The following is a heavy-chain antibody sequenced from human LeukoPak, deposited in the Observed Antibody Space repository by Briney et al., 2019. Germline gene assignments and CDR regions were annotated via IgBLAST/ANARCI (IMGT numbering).Heavy chain of an antibody. CDR3: ARADPVTRRRGGAFDI. CDR2: IYSSGST. CDR1: GGSISSSSYY. J-gene: IGHJ3*02. V-gene: IGHV4-39*07. Sequence: SETLSLTCTVSGGSISSSSYYWGWIRQPPGKGLEWIGSIYSSGSTYYNPSLKSRVTISVDTSKNQFSLKLSSVTAADTAVYYCARADPVTRRRGGAFDIWGQGTMVTVSS. D-gene: IGHD2-15*01.